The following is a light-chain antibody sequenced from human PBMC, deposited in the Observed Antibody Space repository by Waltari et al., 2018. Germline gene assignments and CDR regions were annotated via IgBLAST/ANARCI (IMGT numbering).Light chain of an antibody. CDR3: QQYGSSPPT. CDR2: GAS. V-gene: IGKV3-20*01. Sequence: EIVLTQSPGTLSLSPGERATLSCRASQYISSSYLAWYQQKPGQAPRLLIYGASSRATGIPDRFSGSGSGTDFTLTIRRLEPEDFALYYCQQYGSSPPTFGPGTKVDIK. J-gene: IGKJ3*01. CDR1: QYISSSY.